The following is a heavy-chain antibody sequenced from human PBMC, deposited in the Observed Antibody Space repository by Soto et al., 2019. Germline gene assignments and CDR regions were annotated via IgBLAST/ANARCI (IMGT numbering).Heavy chain of an antibody. CDR2: IYSDGAT. V-gene: IGHV3-66*01. CDR3: ARGGDCGGDCYLDY. J-gene: IGHJ4*02. CDR1: GFTVRNNY. Sequence: EVELVGSGGGLVQPGESLRLSRAAFGFTVRNNYMAWVRQAPGKGLEWVSVIYSDGATYYADSVKDRFTISRDNSENTVSLEMDRLRAEDTAVYFCARGGDCGGDCYLDYWGLGILVTVSS. D-gene: IGHD2-21*01.